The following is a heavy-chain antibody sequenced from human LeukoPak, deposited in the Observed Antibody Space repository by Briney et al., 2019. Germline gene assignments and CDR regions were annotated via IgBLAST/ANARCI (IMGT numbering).Heavy chain of an antibody. CDR3: ARDLEGYSSGWTHFQH. CDR1: GFTFSSYA. D-gene: IGHD6-19*01. V-gene: IGHV3-30*04. Sequence: GGTLRLSCAASGFTFSSYAMHWVRQAPGQRLEGLAVISYDGSNKYYADSVKARFTISRDNSKNTLYLQMNSLRAEDPAVYYCARDLEGYSSGWTHFQHWGQGSLVTVSS. CDR2: ISYDGSNK. J-gene: IGHJ1*01.